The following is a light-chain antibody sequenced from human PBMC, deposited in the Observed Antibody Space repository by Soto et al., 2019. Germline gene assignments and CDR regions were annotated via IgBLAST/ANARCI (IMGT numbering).Light chain of an antibody. CDR2: QAS. CDR1: QSISSW. CDR3: QQYNSYPVT. J-gene: IGKJ4*01. Sequence: DIQMTQSPSTLSASVGDRVTTTCRASQSISSWLAWYQQKPGEAPKLLIYQASILESGVPSRFRGSGSGTEFTLTITSLQPDDFATYYCQQYNSYPVTFGGGTRVEIK. V-gene: IGKV1-5*03.